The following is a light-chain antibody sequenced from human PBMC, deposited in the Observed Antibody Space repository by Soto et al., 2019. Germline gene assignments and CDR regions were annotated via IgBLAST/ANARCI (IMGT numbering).Light chain of an antibody. CDR2: LGS. Sequence: DIVMTQSPLSLPVTPGEPASISCRSSHSLLHSNGYNYLDWYLQKPGQSPQLLIYLGSNRASGVPDRFSGSGSGTDFTLKISRVEAEDVGIYYCMQDLQTPTTFGQGTRLEI. J-gene: IGKJ5*01. V-gene: IGKV2-28*01. CDR1: HSLLHSNGYNY. CDR3: MQDLQTPTT.